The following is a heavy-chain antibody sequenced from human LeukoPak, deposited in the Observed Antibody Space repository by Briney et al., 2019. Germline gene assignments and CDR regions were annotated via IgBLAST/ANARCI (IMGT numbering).Heavy chain of an antibody. Sequence: SETLSLTCTVSGDSVSSGSSYWSWIRQPPGKGLEWIGYIYYTGSTKYNPSLKSRVTISVDASKNQSSLRVTSVTAADTAVYYCARDPITMIGTHFDYWGQGTLVTVSS. V-gene: IGHV4-61*01. CDR3: ARDPITMIGTHFDY. CDR1: GDSVSSGSSY. J-gene: IGHJ4*02. CDR2: IYYTGST. D-gene: IGHD3-10*02.